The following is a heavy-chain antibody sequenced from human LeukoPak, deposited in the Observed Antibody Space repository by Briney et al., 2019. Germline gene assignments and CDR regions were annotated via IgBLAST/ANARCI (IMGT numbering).Heavy chain of an antibody. J-gene: IGHJ1*01. Sequence: PGGSLRLSCAASGFTFSSYGMHWVRQAPGKGLEWVANIKQDGSEKYYVDSVEGRFTISRDNAKNSLYLQMNSLRAEDTAVYYCARDQPHNPSLLWFGELPTGYFQHWGQGTLVTVSS. CDR2: IKQDGSEK. CDR3: ARDQPHNPSLLWFGELPTGYFQH. V-gene: IGHV3-7*01. D-gene: IGHD3-10*01. CDR1: GFTFSSYG.